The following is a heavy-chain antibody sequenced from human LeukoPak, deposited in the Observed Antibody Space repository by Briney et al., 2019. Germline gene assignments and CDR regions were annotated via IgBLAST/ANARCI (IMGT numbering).Heavy chain of an antibody. CDR3: AKDSLGYSSSPTDY. CDR1: GFTFSSYA. Sequence: GGSLRLSCAASGFTFSSYAMSWVRQAPGKGLEWVSVISGSGGSTYYADSVKGRFTISRDNSKNTLYLQMNSLRAEDTAVYYCAKDSLGYSSSPTDYWGQGTLVTVSS. J-gene: IGHJ4*02. V-gene: IGHV3-23*01. CDR2: ISGSGGST. D-gene: IGHD6-6*01.